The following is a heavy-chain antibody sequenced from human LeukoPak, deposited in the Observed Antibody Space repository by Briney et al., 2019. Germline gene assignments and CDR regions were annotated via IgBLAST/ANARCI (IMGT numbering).Heavy chain of an antibody. D-gene: IGHD2-2*01. CDR2: IYYSGST. J-gene: IGHJ5*02. V-gene: IGHV4-39*07. CDR1: GGSISSSSYY. CDR3: ARDHIVVVPSLNWFDP. Sequence: SETLSLTCTVSGGSISSSSYYWGWLRQPPGKGLEWIGSIYYSGSTYYNPSLKSRVTISVDTSKNQFSLKLSSVTAADTAVYYWARDHIVVVPSLNWFDPWGQGTLVTVSA.